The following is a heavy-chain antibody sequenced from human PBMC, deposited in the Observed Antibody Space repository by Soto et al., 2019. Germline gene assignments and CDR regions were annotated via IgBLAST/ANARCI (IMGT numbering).Heavy chain of an antibody. CDR2: ISGSGGST. J-gene: IGHJ5*02. Sequence: PGGSLRLSCAASGFTFSSYAMSWVRQAPGKGLEWVSAISGSGGSTYYADSVKGRFTISRDNSKNTLYLQMNSLRAEDTAVYYCAKMRITMVRGVIRNWFDPWGQGTLVTVS. D-gene: IGHD3-10*01. CDR3: AKMRITMVRGVIRNWFDP. V-gene: IGHV3-23*01. CDR1: GFTFSSYA.